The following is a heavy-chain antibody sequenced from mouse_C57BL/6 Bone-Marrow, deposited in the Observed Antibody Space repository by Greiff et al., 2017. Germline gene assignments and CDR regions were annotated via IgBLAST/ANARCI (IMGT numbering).Heavy chain of an antibody. CDR1: GFTFSDYG. D-gene: IGHD2-4*01. CDR2: ISSGSSTI. CDR3: AREDGLRHDY. Sequence: EVMLVESGGGLVKPGGSLKLSCAASGFTFSDYGMHWVRQAPEKGLEWVAYISSGSSTIYYADTVKGRFTISRDNAKNTLFLQMTSLRSEDTAMYYCAREDGLRHDYWGQGTTLTVSS. J-gene: IGHJ2*01. V-gene: IGHV5-17*01.